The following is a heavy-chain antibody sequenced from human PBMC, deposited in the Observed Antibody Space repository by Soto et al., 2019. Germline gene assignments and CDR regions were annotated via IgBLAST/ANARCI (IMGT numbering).Heavy chain of an antibody. J-gene: IGHJ6*02. CDR1: GFTFSSYA. CDR2: ISYDGSNK. Sequence: AGGSLRLSCAASGFTFSSYAIHLVRHAPGKGLEWVAVISYDGSNKYYADSVKGRFTISRDNSKNTLYLQMNSLRAEDTAVYYCAREGPWAYYYDSSGYGDVWGQGTTVTVSS. D-gene: IGHD3-22*01. V-gene: IGHV3-30-3*01. CDR3: AREGPWAYYYDSSGYGDV.